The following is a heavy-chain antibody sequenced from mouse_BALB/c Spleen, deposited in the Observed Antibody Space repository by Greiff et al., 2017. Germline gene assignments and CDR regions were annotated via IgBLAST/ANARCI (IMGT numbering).Heavy chain of an antibody. V-gene: IGHV5-17*02. Sequence: EVQLVESGGGLVQPGGSRKLSCAASGFTFSSFGMHWVRQAPEKGLEWVAYISSGSSTIYYADTVKGRFTISRDNPKNTLFLQMTSLRSEDTAMYYCARRWLVPYYAMDYWGQGTSVTVSS. D-gene: IGHD1-1*02. CDR1: GFTFSSFG. CDR3: ARRWLVPYYAMDY. CDR2: ISSGSSTI. J-gene: IGHJ4*01.